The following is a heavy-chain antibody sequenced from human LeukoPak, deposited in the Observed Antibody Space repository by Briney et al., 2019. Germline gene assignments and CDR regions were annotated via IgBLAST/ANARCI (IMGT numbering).Heavy chain of an antibody. V-gene: IGHV1-69*02. J-gene: IGHJ4*02. CDR3: ASGYYDSSGYYYYFDY. D-gene: IGHD3-22*01. Sequence: SVKVSCKASGGTFISYTISWVRQAPGQGLEWMGGIIPILGIANYAQKFQGRVTITADKSTSTAYMELSSLRSEDTAVYYCASGYYDSSGYYYYFDYWGQGTLVTVSS. CDR2: IIPILGIA. CDR1: GGTFISYT.